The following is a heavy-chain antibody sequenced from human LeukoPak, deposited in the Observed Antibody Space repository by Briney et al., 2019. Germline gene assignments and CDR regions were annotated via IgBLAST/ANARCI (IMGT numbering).Heavy chain of an antibody. Sequence: PSQTLSLTCTVSGGSISSGGYYWSWIRQPPGKGLEWIGYIYHSGSTYYNPSLKSRVTISVDRSKNQFSLKLSSVTAADTAVYYCARSPGGWPYYFDYWGQGTLVTVSA. D-gene: IGHD6-19*01. CDR1: GGSISSGGYY. CDR3: ARSPGGWPYYFDY. J-gene: IGHJ4*02. CDR2: IYHSGST. V-gene: IGHV4-30-2*01.